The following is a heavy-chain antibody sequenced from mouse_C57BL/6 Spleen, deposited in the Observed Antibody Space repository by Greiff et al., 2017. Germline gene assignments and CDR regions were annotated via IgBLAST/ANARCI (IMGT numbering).Heavy chain of an antibody. CDR2: IYPGNSDT. J-gene: IGHJ2*01. CDR3: TRDGTAQAGNFDY. CDR1: GYTFTSYW. Sequence: EVQLQQSGTVLARPGASVKMSCKTSGYTFTSYWMHWVKQRPGQGLEWIGAIYPGNSDTSYNQKFKGKAKLTAVTSASTAYMELSSLTHEDSAVYYCTRDGTAQAGNFDYWGQGTTLTVSS. V-gene: IGHV1-5*01. D-gene: IGHD3-2*02.